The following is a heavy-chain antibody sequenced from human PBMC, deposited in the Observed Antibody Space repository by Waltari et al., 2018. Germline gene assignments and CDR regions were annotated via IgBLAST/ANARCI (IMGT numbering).Heavy chain of an antibody. CDR3: ARDXPCSGVRCYSXHWYFDL. CDR1: GGAFSXYA. J-gene: IGHJ2*01. CDR2: LISIFEIA. D-gene: IGHD2-15*01. Sequence: QVQXVQSGAEVKKPGSSVKVXCKASGGAFSXYAISXVRQAPGQGLEWMGSLISIFEIANDPQKFXGRVAITAXKSTXTAXLEXAXLXSEDPAIXXXARDXPCSGVRCYSXHWYFDLXGRGTLVTVXS. V-gene: IGHV1-69*09.